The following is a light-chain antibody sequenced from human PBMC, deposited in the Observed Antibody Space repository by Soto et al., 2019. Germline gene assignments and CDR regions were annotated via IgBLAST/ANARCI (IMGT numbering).Light chain of an antibody. CDR1: QIINKW. J-gene: IGKJ3*01. CDR2: AAS. V-gene: IGKV1-12*01. Sequence: DIQMTQSPSSVSASVGDRVTITCRASQIINKWLAWYQQKPGKAPTLLIYAASTLQSGVPPRFSGSGSGSDFTLTISSLQPEDFATYDCQQANSFPFTFGPGTKVDIK. CDR3: QQANSFPFT.